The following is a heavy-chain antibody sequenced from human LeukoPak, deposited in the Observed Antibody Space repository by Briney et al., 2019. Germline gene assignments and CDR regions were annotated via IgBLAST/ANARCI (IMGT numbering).Heavy chain of an antibody. Sequence: SETLSLTCTVSGGSISTYYWSWIRQPPGKGLEWIGYIYYSGSTNYNPSLKSRVTISVDTSKNQFSLKLSSVTAADTAVYYCARSNGYNYLLYYFGYWGQGTLVTVSS. J-gene: IGHJ4*02. V-gene: IGHV4-59*01. D-gene: IGHD5-24*01. CDR2: IYYSGST. CDR1: GGSISTYY. CDR3: ARSNGYNYLLYYFGY.